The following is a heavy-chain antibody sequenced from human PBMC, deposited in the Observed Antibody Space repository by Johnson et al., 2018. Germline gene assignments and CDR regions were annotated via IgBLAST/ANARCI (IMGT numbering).Heavy chain of an antibody. CDR3: AKGPVRRTYGMDV. CDR2: INPSGGST. D-gene: IGHD6-19*01. J-gene: IGHJ6*02. V-gene: IGHV1-46*01. CDR1: GYTFTSYY. Sequence: VQLLESGAEVKKPGASVKVSCTASGYTFTSYYMHWVRQAPGQGLEWMGIINPSGGSTSYAQKFQGRVTMTRDTSTSTVYMGLSSLRSEETAVEYCAKGPVRRTYGMDVWGQGTTVPVSS.